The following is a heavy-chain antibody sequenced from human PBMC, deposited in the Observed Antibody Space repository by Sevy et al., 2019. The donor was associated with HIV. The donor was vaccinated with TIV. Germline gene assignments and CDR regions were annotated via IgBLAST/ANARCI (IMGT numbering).Heavy chain of an antibody. J-gene: IGHJ4*02. V-gene: IGHV1-3*01. Sequence: ASVKVSCKGSGYTFSNYAMHWVRQAPGQRLEWMGWLNVGNGKTKYSQNLQGRVTITRDTSANTAYMELSSLRFEDMAIYYCARDVSGSSDYWGQGTLVTVSS. CDR3: ARDVSGSSDY. D-gene: IGHD1-26*01. CDR2: LNVGNGKT. CDR1: GYTFSNYA.